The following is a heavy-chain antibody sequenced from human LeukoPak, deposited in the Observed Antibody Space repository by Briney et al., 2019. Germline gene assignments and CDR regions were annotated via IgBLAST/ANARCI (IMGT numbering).Heavy chain of an antibody. CDR3: ASVPYCSGGSCHTDFDP. J-gene: IGHJ5*02. CDR1: GGSISSGGYY. Sequence: SETLSLTCTVSGGSISSGGYYWSWIRQHPGQGLEWIGYIYYSGSTYYNPSLKSRVTISVDTSKNQFSLKLSSVTAADTAVYYCASVPYCSGGSCHTDFDPWGQGTLVTVSS. V-gene: IGHV4-31*03. CDR2: IYYSGST. D-gene: IGHD2-15*01.